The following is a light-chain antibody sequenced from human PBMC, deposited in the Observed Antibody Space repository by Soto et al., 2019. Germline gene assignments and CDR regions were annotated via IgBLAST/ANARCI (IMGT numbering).Light chain of an antibody. CDR1: SSSIGSNT. V-gene: IGLV1-44*01. Sequence: QSVLTQAPSASGTPGQRVTISCPGSSSSIGSNTVSWYQQVPGTAPKLLIYSNDQRPSGVPDRFSGSKSGTSASLAIGGLQSEDEADYYCAAWDGSLNGWVFGGGTKVTVL. J-gene: IGLJ3*02. CDR3: AAWDGSLNGWV. CDR2: SND.